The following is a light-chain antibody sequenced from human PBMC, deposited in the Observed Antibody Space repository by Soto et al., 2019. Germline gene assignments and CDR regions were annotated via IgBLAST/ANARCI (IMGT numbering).Light chain of an antibody. CDR2: TAS. Sequence: DIQMTQSPSSLSAYVGDRVTITCRASQSISNRLNWYQQQPGKAPKLLIYTASSLETGVPSRFSGSGSGPDFTLTINSLQPEDFATYYCQQSSTSPITFGPGTKVDFK. CDR1: QSISNR. J-gene: IGKJ3*01. CDR3: QQSSTSPIT. V-gene: IGKV1-39*01.